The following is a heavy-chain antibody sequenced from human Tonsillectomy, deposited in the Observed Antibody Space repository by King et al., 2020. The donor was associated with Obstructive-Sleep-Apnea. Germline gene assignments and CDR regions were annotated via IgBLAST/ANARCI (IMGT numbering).Heavy chain of an antibody. D-gene: IGHD3-9*01. J-gene: IGHJ6*02. CDR2: INSSGGST. Sequence: VQLVESGAEVKKPGASVKVSCKASGYTFTSYYIHWGRQAPGQGLEWMGIINSSGGSTSYAQKFQGRGTMTRDTSTITVYMELGILRSEDTAVYYCALGGRYFDYGMDVWGQGTTVTVSS. CDR1: GYTFTSYY. V-gene: IGHV1-46*01. CDR3: ALGGRYFDYGMDV.